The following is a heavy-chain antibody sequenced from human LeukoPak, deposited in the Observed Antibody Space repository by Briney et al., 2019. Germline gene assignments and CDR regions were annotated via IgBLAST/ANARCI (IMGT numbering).Heavy chain of an antibody. CDR3: ARVVPALYYFDY. V-gene: IGHV4-61*02. CDR1: GGSISSGSYY. Sequence: SQTLSLTCTVSGGSISSGSYYWSWIRQPAGKGLEWIGRIYTSGSTYYNPSLKSRVTISVDTSKNQFSLKLSSVTAADTAVYYCARVVPALYYFDYWGQGTLVTVSS. D-gene: IGHD2-2*01. CDR2: IYTSGST. J-gene: IGHJ4*02.